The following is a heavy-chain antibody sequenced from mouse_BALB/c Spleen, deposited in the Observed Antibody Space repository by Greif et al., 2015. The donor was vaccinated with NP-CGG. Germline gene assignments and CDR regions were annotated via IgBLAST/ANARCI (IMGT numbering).Heavy chain of an antibody. V-gene: IGHV5-6*01. D-gene: IGHD1-1*01. J-gene: IGHJ3*01. CDR3: ARYYYGSSPWFAY. CDR1: GFTFSSYG. CDR2: ISSGGSYT. Sequence: EVKLVESGGDLVKPGGSLKLSCAASGFTFSSYGMSWVRQTPDKRLEWVATISSGGSYTYYPDSVKGRFTISRDNAKNTLYLQMSSLKSEDTAMYYCARYYYGSSPWFAYWGQGTLVTVSA.